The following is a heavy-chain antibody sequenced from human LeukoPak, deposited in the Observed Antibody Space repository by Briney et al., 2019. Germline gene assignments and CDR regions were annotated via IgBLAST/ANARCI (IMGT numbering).Heavy chain of an antibody. V-gene: IGHV4-61*02. CDR3: ARLPHY. J-gene: IGHJ4*02. CDR2: IYTSGST. CDR1: GGSISSGSYY. Sequence: PSQTLSLTCTVSGGSISSGSYYWSWLRQPAGKGLEWIGRIYTSGSTNYNPSLKSRVTTSVDTSKNQFSLKLSSVTAADTAVYYCARLPHYWGQGTLVTVSS.